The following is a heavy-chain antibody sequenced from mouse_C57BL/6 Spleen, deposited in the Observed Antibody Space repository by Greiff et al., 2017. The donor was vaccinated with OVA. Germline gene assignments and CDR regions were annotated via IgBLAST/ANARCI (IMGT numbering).Heavy chain of an antibody. CDR2: IDPEDGDT. Sequence: VQLQQSGAELVRPGASVKLSCTASGFNIKDYYMHWVKQRPEQGLEWIGRIDPEDGDTEYAPKFQGKATMTADTSSNTAYLQLSSLTSEDTAVYYCSLFITTVVPSFPDWGQGTLVTVSA. V-gene: IGHV14-1*01. J-gene: IGHJ3*01. CDR3: SLFITTVVPSFPD. D-gene: IGHD1-1*01. CDR1: GFNIKDYY.